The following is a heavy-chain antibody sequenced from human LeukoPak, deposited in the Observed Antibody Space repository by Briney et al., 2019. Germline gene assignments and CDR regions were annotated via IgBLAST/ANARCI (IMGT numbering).Heavy chain of an antibody. J-gene: IGHJ4*02. CDR1: GGSISSYY. Sequence: SETLSLTCTVSGGSISSYYWTWIRQPPGKGLEWIGYIYYSGSTNYNPSLKSRVTISVDTSKNQFPLKLTSVTAADTAVYYCARGVNSGYFDYCGQGTLVTVSS. CDR2: IYYSGST. V-gene: IGHV4-59*01. CDR3: ARGVNSGYFDY. D-gene: IGHD1-26*01.